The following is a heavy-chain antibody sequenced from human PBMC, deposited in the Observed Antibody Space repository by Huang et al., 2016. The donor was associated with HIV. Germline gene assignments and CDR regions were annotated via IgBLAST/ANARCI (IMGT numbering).Heavy chain of an antibody. J-gene: IGHJ4*02. CDR3: ARKEELDY. CDR1: GFTFSDYY. V-gene: IGHV3-11*01. Sequence: QVQLVESGGGLVKPGGSLRLSCAASGFTFSDYYMSWIRQAPGRGLGWVSYISDEATTVYYADSVKGRFTISRDDAKSSLYLQMTSLRAEDTAVYYCARKEELDYWGQGTLVTVSS. CDR2: ISDEATTV.